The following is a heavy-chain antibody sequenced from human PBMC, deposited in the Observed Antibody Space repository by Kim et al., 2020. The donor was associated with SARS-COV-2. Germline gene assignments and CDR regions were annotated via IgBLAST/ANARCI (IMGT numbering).Heavy chain of an antibody. CDR2: IKSKTDGGTT. Sequence: GGSLRLSCAASGFTFSNAWMSWVRQAPGKGLEWVGRIKSKTDGGTTDYAAPVKGRFTISRDDSKNTLYLQMNSLKTEDTAVYYCTTEAPGVVVVPAAIDVFRGGMDVWGQGTTVTVSS. D-gene: IGHD2-2*01. V-gene: IGHV3-15*01. J-gene: IGHJ6*02. CDR1: GFTFSNAW. CDR3: TTEAPGVVVVPAAIDVFRGGMDV.